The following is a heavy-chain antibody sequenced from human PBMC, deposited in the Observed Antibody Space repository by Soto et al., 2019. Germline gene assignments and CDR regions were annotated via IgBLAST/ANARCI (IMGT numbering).Heavy chain of an antibody. CDR1: GGSFSSNP. CDR2: IIPIFATV. J-gene: IGHJ4*02. CDR3: ARGGRGYSSAPRYYFDY. Sequence: QVQLVQSGSEVKKPGSSVKVSCKASGGSFSSNPISWVRQAPGQGLEWMAGIIPIFATVHYAQKFQGRVTITADEATSTAYMALTSLRSADTAVYFCARGGRGYSSAPRYYFDYWGQGTLVTVSS. D-gene: IGHD5-18*01. V-gene: IGHV1-69*01.